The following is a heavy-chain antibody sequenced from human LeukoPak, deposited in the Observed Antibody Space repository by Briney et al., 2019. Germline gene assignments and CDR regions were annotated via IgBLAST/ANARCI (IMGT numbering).Heavy chain of an antibody. J-gene: IGHJ4*02. CDR2: TNNDGSST. CDR1: GFTFSNYW. CDR3: TRSVFPYYFDC. D-gene: IGHD3-10*02. Sequence: QPGGSLRLSCVASGFTFSNYWIHWVRQAPGKGLVWVSRTNNDGSSTTYADFVKGRFTSSRDNAKNTLYLQMDSLRAEDTAVYYCTRSVFPYYFDCWGQETLVTVSS. V-gene: IGHV3-74*01.